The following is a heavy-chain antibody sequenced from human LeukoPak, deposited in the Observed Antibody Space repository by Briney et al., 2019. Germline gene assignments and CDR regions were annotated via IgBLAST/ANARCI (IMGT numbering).Heavy chain of an antibody. CDR2: IYHSGST. V-gene: IGHV4-38-2*01. D-gene: IGHD6-13*01. CDR3: ASIAAAGYRFDY. Sequence: PSETLSLTCAVTGYSISSGYYWGWIRQPPGKGLEWIGSIYHSGSTYYNPSLKSRVTISVDTSKNQFSLKLSSVTAADTAVYYCASIAAAGYRFDYWGQGTLVTVSS. CDR1: GYSISSGYY. J-gene: IGHJ4*02.